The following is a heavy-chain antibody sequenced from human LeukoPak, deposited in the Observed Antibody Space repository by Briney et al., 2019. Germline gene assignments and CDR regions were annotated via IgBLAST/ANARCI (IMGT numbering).Heavy chain of an antibody. J-gene: IGHJ4*02. Sequence: GGSLRLSCAASGFTLSNSWMSWVRQAPGKGLEWVANIKKDGSEKYYVDSVKGRFTISRDNAKNSLYLQMNSLRVEDTAVYYCEGSAGYWGQGTLVTVSS. V-gene: IGHV3-7*01. CDR1: GFTLSNSW. CDR3: EGSAGY. D-gene: IGHD6-19*01. CDR2: IKKDGSEK.